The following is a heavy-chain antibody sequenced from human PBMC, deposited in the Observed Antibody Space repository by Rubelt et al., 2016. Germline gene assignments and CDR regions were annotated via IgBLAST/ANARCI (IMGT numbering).Heavy chain of an antibody. CDR3: ARGRGLLDGDYVDY. J-gene: IGHJ4*02. CDR1: VGSFSGHA. CDR2: IDHSGST. V-gene: IGHV4-34*01. Sequence: QVPLQQWGTGLLKPSETLSRTCAVYVGSFSGHAWAWIRQPPGKGLEWIAEIDHSGSTNYNPSLKSRVTISIDTSKNQFSRKLSAVTAADTAVYYCARGRGLLDGDYVDYWGQRILVTVSS. D-gene: IGHD3/OR15-3a*01.